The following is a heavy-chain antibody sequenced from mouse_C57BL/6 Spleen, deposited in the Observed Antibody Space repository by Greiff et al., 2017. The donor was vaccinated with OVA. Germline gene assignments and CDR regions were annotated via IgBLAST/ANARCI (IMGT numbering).Heavy chain of an antibody. CDR1: GYAFSSSW. D-gene: IGHD2-3*01. CDR2: IYPGDGDT. Sequence: QVQLQQSGPELVKPGASVKISCTASGYAFSSSWMNWVKQRPGKGLEWIGRIYPGDGDTNYNGKFKGKATLTADKSSSTAYMQLSSLTSYDSAVYFFARTGEWLLRFDYWGPGTTLTVSS. CDR3: ARTGEWLLRFDY. J-gene: IGHJ2*01. V-gene: IGHV1-82*01.